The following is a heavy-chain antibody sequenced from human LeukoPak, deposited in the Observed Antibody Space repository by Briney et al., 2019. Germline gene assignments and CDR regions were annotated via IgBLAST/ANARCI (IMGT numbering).Heavy chain of an antibody. Sequence: GSSVKVSCKASGGTFSSYAISWVRQAPGQGLEWMGRIIPIFGTANYAQKFQDRVTITTDESTSTVYMELSSLRSEDTAVYYCARSDYYDSSGYYLPPAYWGQGTLVTVSS. CDR2: IIPIFGTA. D-gene: IGHD3-22*01. J-gene: IGHJ4*02. CDR3: ARSDYYDSSGYYLPPAY. CDR1: GGTFSSYA. V-gene: IGHV1-69*05.